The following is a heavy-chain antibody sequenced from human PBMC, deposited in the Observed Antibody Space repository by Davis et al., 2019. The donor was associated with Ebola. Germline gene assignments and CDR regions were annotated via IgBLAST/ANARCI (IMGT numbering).Heavy chain of an antibody. CDR1: GFTFSNYW. Sequence: GESLKISCAASGFTFSNYWMHWVRQSPGKGLVCVARVNGDGSRISYADSVEGRITISRDNAKNTLYLQMNSLRAEDTAVYYCARVTLGYCTVWGQGTLVTVSS. CDR3: ARVTLGYCTV. V-gene: IGHV3-74*01. J-gene: IGHJ4*02. D-gene: IGHD2-8*02. CDR2: VNGDGSRI.